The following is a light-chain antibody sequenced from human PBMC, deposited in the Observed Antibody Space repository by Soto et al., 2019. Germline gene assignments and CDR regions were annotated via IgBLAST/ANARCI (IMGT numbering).Light chain of an antibody. CDR2: AES. CDR3: QQANSFPRT. Sequence: DIQMHQSPSSVSASVGDRVTITCRARQDIRSRLAWYQQKPGKAPNLLIFAESSWHRGVPSRFSGSGSGTDFTLSINSLQPEDFATYYCQQANSFPRTFGQGTKVEIK. V-gene: IGKV1-12*01. CDR1: QDIRSR. J-gene: IGKJ1*01.